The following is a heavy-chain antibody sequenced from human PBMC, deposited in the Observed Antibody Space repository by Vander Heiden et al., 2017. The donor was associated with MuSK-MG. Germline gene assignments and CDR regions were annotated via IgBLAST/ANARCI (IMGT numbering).Heavy chain of an antibody. V-gene: IGHV4-34*01. J-gene: IGHJ5*02. CDR3: AIDCSITIGYESWFDP. D-gene: IGHD2-2*01. CDR1: GGSFSGYY. Sequence: QVQLQQWGAGLLKPPETLSLTCAVYGGSFSGYYWSWIRQPPGKGLEWIREINHSGSTNSNPSLKRRVTISVGASKNQRSLKRSSLTAADPALYYCAIDCSITIGYESWFDPWGRVTLITVSS. CDR2: INHSGST.